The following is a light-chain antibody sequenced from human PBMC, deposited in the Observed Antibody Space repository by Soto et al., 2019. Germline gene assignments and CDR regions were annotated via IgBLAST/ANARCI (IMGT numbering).Light chain of an antibody. J-gene: IGLJ1*01. CDR2: EVN. CDR3: ASYAGSRTYV. CDR1: SSDVGGYNY. Sequence: QSVLTQPPSASGSPGQSVTISCTGTSSDVGGYNYVSWFQQHPGKAPKLIIHEVNQRPSGVPDRFSGSKSGNTASLTVSGLQAEDEGDYYCASYAGSRTYVFGSGTKVTVL. V-gene: IGLV2-8*01.